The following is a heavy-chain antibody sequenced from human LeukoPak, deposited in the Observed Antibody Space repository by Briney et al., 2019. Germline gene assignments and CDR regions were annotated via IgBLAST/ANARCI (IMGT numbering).Heavy chain of an antibody. CDR1: GDSISTYY. Sequence: SETLSLTCTISGDSISTYYWSWIRQSPGKGLEWIGDVNLSGSTNYNPSLNYNPSLKRRVSISVDTSKNQFSLKLSSVTAADTAVYYCARGVWLARDYWGQGTPVTVSS. CDR3: ARGVWLARDY. V-gene: IGHV4-59*01. J-gene: IGHJ4*02. D-gene: IGHD6-19*01. CDR2: VNLSGST.